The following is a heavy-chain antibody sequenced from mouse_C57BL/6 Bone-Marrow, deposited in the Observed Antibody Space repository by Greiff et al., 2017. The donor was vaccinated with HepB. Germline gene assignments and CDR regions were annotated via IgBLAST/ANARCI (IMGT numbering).Heavy chain of an antibody. CDR1: GYTFTSYW. V-gene: IGHV1-64*01. D-gene: IGHD1-1*02. CDR2: IHPNSGST. J-gene: IGHJ3*01. Sequence: QVQLQQPGAELVKPGASVKLSCKASGYTFTSYWMHWVKQRPGQGLEWIGMIHPNSGSTNYNEKFKSKATLTVDKSSSTAYMQLSSLTSEDSAVYYCARKELDYGHEGFAYWGQGTLVTVSA. CDR3: ARKELDYGHEGFAY.